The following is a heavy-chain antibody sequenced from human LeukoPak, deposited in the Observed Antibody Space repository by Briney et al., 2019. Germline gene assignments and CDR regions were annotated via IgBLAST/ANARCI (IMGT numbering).Heavy chain of an antibody. D-gene: IGHD3-16*02. CDR2: ISGSGGST. V-gene: IGHV3-23*01. J-gene: IGHJ4*02. CDR1: GFTFSSYG. Sequence: GGSLRLSCAASGFTFSSYGMSWVRQAPGKGLEWVSAISGSGGSTYYADSVKGRFTISRDNSKNTLYLQMNSLRAEDTAVYYCAKGVSSPGDYDYVWGSYRRYALMPYYWGQGTLVTVSS. CDR3: AKGVSSPGDYDYVWGSYRRYALMPYY.